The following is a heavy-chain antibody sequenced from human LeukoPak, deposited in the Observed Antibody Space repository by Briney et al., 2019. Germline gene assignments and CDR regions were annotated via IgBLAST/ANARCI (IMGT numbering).Heavy chain of an antibody. CDR2: INQSGST. V-gene: IGHV4-34*01. D-gene: IGHD2-2*02. CDR3: AGGYCSSTSCYIGGGGYYYYGMDV. J-gene: IGHJ6*02. CDR1: GGSFSGYY. Sequence: SETLSLTCVVYGGSFSGYYWTWIRQPPGKGLEWLGEINQSGSTNYNPSLKSRVTISVDTSKNQFSLKLSSVTAADTAVYYCAGGYCSSTSCYIGGGGYYYYGMDVWGQGTTVTVSS.